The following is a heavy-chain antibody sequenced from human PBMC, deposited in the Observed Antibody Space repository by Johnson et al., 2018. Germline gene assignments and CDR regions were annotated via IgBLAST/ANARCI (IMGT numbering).Heavy chain of an antibody. CDR1: GFTFSSYS. V-gene: IGHV3-21*01. J-gene: IGHJ6*04. D-gene: IGHD3-10*01. Sequence: VQLVESGGGLVKPGGSLRLSCVASGFTFSSYSMNWVRQAPGKGLEWVSIIDKSSTKIYHADSVKGRFTISRDNAKNSLYLQMNSLSAEDTALYYCASIHGWALDVGGKVTTVTVAS. CDR3: ASIHGWALDV. CDR2: IDKSSTKI.